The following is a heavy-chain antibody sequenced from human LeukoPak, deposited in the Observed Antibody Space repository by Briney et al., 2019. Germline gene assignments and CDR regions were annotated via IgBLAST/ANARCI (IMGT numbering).Heavy chain of an antibody. D-gene: IGHD2-21*02. V-gene: IGHV3-48*03. J-gene: IGHJ3*01. Sequence: GGSLRLSCEGSGFMFGKHGLIWVRQAPGKGLDWLSFSGPSGGTRLCADSVKGRFTISRDNAENSVFLQMNSLRVEDTAVCYCARVSPMTDGAFDLWGQGVMVTVSS. CDR2: SGPSGGTR. CDR3: ARVSPMTDGAFDL. CDR1: GFMFGKHG.